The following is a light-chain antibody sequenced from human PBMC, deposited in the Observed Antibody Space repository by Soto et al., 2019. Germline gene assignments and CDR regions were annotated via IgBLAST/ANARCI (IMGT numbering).Light chain of an antibody. Sequence: QAVVTQSSSASASLGSSVKLTCTLSSGHSGYIIAWHQQQPGKAPRYLMRLEGSGSYSKGSGVPDRFSGSSSGADRYLTISSLQFEDEADYYCETWDSNTRVFGGGTKVTVL. CDR1: SGHSGYI. J-gene: IGLJ3*02. CDR3: ETWDSNTRV. CDR2: LEGSGSY. V-gene: IGLV4-60*02.